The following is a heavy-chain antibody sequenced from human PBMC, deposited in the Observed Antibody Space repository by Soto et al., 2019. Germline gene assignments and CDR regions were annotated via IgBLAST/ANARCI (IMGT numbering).Heavy chain of an antibody. Sequence: PGGSLRLSCAASGFTFSSYSMNWVRQAPGKGLEWVPYISSSSSTIYYADSVKGRFTISRDNAKNSLYLQMNSLRAEDTAVYYCARPLVVPAAVWYFDLWGRGTLVTVSS. J-gene: IGHJ2*01. CDR3: ARPLVVPAAVWYFDL. CDR2: ISSSSSTI. V-gene: IGHV3-48*01. CDR1: GFTFSSYS. D-gene: IGHD2-2*01.